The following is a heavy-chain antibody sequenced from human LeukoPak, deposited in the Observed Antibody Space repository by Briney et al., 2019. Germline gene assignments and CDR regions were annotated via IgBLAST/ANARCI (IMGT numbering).Heavy chain of an antibody. V-gene: IGHV4-39*07. Sequence: SETLSLTCTVSGGSISSSSYYWGWIRQPPGKGLEWIGTIYYSGSTYCNPSLKSRVTISVDTSKNQFSLKLSSVIAADTAVYYCARAFRSTAMAPFDYWGQGTLVTVSS. CDR1: GGSISSSSYY. J-gene: IGHJ4*02. CDR3: ARAFRSTAMAPFDY. CDR2: IYYSGST. D-gene: IGHD5-18*01.